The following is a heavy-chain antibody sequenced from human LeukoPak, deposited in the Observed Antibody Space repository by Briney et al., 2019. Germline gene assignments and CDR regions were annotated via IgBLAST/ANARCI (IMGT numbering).Heavy chain of an antibody. V-gene: IGHV3-30*03. D-gene: IGHD6-19*01. Sequence: GGSLRLSCAASGFTFSSNGMHWVRQAPGKGLEWVAVISYDGSNKYYADSVKGRFTISRDNAKNSLYLQMNSLRAEDTAVYYCATNIAVAAKNYFDYWGQGTLVTVSS. CDR2: ISYDGSNK. CDR3: ATNIAVAAKNYFDY. CDR1: GFTFSSNG. J-gene: IGHJ4*02.